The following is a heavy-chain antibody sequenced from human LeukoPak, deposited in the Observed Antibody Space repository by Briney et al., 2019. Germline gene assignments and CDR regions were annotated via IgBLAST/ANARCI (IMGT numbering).Heavy chain of an antibody. Sequence: SETLSLTCTVSGGSISSYYWSWIRQPPGKGLEWIGYIYYSGNTNYNPSLKSRVTVSIDTSKNQFSLKLSSVTAADTAMYYCAGNTYFDYWGQGTLVTVSS. CDR2: IYYSGNT. V-gene: IGHV4-59*01. J-gene: IGHJ4*02. CDR1: GGSISSYY. CDR3: AGNTYFDY.